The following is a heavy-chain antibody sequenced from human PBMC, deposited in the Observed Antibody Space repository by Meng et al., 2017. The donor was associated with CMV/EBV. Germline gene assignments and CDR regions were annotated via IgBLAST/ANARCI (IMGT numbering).Heavy chain of an antibody. CDR3: ARDTAYYYDSSGYTDYP. V-gene: IGHV4-59*12. CDR1: GGSISSYY. CDR2: IYYSGST. J-gene: IGHJ5*02. Sequence: GSLRLSCTVSGGSISSYYWSWIRQPPGKGLEWIGYIYYSGSTNYNPSLKSRVTISVDTSKNQFSLKLSSVTAADTAVYYCARDTAYYYDSSGYTDYPWGQGTLVTVSS. D-gene: IGHD3-22*01.